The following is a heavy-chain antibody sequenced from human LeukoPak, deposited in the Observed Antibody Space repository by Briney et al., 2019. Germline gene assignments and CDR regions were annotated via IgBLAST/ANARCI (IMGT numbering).Heavy chain of an antibody. Sequence: EPGGSLRLSCVASGFSFSNHGMHWVRQAPGKGLEWVSVIASDGGAKFYADSVKGRFTLSRDNSKNMFFLQMNFLTVEDTAIYYCAREATWGQWYFDHWDQGTPVTVSS. CDR2: IASDGGAK. D-gene: IGHD6-19*01. V-gene: IGHV3-30*03. CDR1: GFSFSNHG. CDR3: AREATWGQWYFDH. J-gene: IGHJ4*02.